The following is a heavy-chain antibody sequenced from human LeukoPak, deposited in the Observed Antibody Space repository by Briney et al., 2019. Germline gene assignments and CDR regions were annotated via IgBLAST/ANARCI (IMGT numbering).Heavy chain of an antibody. CDR2: INPTGGST. CDR3: ARDNGGTAMAYYYYYYMDV. D-gene: IGHD5-18*01. V-gene: IGHV1-46*01. J-gene: IGHJ6*03. CDR1: GYTFTSYY. Sequence: ASVKVSCKASGYTFTSYYMHWVRQAPGQGLEWMGLINPTGGSTGYAQKFQGRVTMTRNTSISTAYMELSSLRSEGTAVYYCARDNGGTAMAYYYYYYMDVWGKGTTVTISS.